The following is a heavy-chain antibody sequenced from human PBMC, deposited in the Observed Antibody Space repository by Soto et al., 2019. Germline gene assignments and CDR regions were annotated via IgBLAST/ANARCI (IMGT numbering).Heavy chain of an antibody. V-gene: IGHV3-21*01. CDR3: ARGDLRVVPAAPHDY. CDR1: GFTFSSYS. CDR2: ISSSSSYI. D-gene: IGHD2-2*01. J-gene: IGHJ4*02. Sequence: PGGSLRLSCAASGFTFSSYSMNWVRQAPGKGLEWVSSISSSSSYIYYADSVKGRFTISRDNAKNSLYLQMNSLRAEDTAVYYCARGDLRVVPAAPHDYWGQGTLVTVSS.